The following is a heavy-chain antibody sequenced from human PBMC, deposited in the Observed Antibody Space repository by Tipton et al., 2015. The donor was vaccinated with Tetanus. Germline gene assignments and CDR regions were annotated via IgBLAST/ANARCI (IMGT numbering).Heavy chain of an antibody. V-gene: IGHV4-31*03. CDR2: IYYSGTS. D-gene: IGHD5-12*01. CDR1: GDSISSGPYS. Sequence: TLSLTCTVSGDSISSGPYSWSWLRQHPGKGLELIGYIYYSGTSYISPSLTRRVSIAVDTSRNQFSLNLRPVITADTAVYYCARANNDYSKKGPLDYWGQGILVIVSS. CDR3: ARANNDYSKKGPLDY. J-gene: IGHJ4*02.